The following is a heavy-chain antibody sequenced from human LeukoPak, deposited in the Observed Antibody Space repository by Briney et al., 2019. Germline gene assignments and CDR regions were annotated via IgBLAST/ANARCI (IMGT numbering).Heavy chain of an antibody. V-gene: IGHV1-24*01. D-gene: IGHD5-18*01. J-gene: IGHJ4*02. CDR3: ATQDTAMVIC. CDR1: ECSVRELC. CDR2: FDPEDGET. Sequence: FNVCCMVEECSVRELCRHWGRQAPGKGLEWMGGFDPEDGETIYAQKFQGRVTMTEDTSTDTAYMELSSLRSEDTAVYYCATQDTAMVICWGQGTLVTVSS.